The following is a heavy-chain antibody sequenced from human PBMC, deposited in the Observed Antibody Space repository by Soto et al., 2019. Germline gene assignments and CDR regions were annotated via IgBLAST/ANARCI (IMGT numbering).Heavy chain of an antibody. CDR3: ARGLVIAARQGLIEAFDI. CDR2: IYYSGST. CDR1: GGSISSGGYY. J-gene: IGHJ3*02. V-gene: IGHV4-31*03. D-gene: IGHD6-6*01. Sequence: ASETLSVTCTVSGGSISSGGYYWSWIRQHPGKGLEWIGYIYYSGSTYYNPSLKSRVTISVDTSKNQFSLKLSSVTAADTAVYYCARGLVIAARQGLIEAFDIWGQGTMVTVSS.